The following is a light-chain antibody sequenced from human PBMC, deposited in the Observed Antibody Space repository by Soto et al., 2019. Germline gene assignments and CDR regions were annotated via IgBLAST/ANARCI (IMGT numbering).Light chain of an antibody. CDR3: QQRNNWPPKYT. CDR2: DAS. CDR1: QSVSSY. Sequence: EIVLTQSPATLSLSPGERATLSCRASQSVSSYLAWYQQKPGQAPRLLIYDASNRATGIPARFSGSGSGTDFTPTIRSLEPEDFAVYYCQQRNNWPPKYTFGQGTKLEIK. J-gene: IGKJ2*01. V-gene: IGKV3-11*01.